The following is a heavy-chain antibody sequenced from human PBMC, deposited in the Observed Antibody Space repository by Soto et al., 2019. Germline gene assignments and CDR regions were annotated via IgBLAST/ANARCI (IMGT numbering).Heavy chain of an antibody. CDR1: GGSVSSGSYY. Sequence: SETLSLTCTVSGGSVSSGSYYWSWIRQPPGKGLEWIGYIYYSGSTNYNPSLKSRVPISVDTSKNQVSLKLSSVTAADTAGYYCATHPSAATSDYWGPGTLVTV. D-gene: IGHD2-15*01. CDR3: ATHPSAATSDY. CDR2: IYYSGST. V-gene: IGHV4-61*01. J-gene: IGHJ4*02.